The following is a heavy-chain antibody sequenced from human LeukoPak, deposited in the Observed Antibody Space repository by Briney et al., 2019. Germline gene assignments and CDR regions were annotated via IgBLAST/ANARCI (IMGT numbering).Heavy chain of an antibody. CDR1: GFSFNSYA. J-gene: IGHJ3*01. V-gene: IGHV3-23*01. Sequence: GGSQSLSCAASGFSFNSYAMNWARQAPGTGLEWVSSISDNGGSTYYAGSVKGRFTISRDNSKNTLYLQMNSLRVEDTAVYYCAKVVRGWNCHAFDVWGQPTTATVSS. D-gene: IGHD1-7*01. CDR2: ISDNGGST. CDR3: AKVVRGWNCHAFDV.